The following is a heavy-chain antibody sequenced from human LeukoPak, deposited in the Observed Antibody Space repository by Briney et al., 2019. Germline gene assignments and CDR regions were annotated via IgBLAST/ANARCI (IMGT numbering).Heavy chain of an antibody. V-gene: IGHV3-53*01. CDR2: IYSGGST. CDR1: GYTLSAYW. CDR3: ARESSIATNDAFDI. D-gene: IGHD6-6*01. Sequence: GGSLRLSCAASGYTLSAYWMHWVRQAPGKGLEWVSVIYSGGSTYYADSVKGRFTISRDNSKNTLYLQMNSLRAEDTAVYYCARESSIATNDAFDIWGQGTMVTVSS. J-gene: IGHJ3*02.